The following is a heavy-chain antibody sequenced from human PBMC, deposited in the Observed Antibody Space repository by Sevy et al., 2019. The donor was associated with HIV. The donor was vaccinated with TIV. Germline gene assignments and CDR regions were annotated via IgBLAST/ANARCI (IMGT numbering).Heavy chain of an antibody. CDR3: AKEGSLGYCSSTSCYTGLYGMDV. CDR2: ISGSGGST. CDR1: GFTFSSYA. Sequence: GGSLRFSCAASGFTFSSYAMSWVRQAPGKGLEWVSAISGSGGSTYYADSVKGRFTISRDNSKNTLYLQMNSLRAEDTAVYYCAKEGSLGYCSSTSCYTGLYGMDVWGQGTTVTVSS. V-gene: IGHV3-23*01. J-gene: IGHJ6*02. D-gene: IGHD2-2*02.